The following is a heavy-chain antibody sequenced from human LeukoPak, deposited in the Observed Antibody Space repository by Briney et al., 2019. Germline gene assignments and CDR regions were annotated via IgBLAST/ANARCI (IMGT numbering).Heavy chain of an antibody. CDR2: VSNDGRDK. Sequence: TGGSLRLSCAASGXTFNAYAMHWVRQAPGKGLEWVAVVSNDGRDKHYADSVKGRFTISRDNSENTLYLQMNTLRAEDTAVYYCARDRNSPAKYYFDYWGQGTLVTVSS. CDR3: ARDRNSPAKYYFDY. J-gene: IGHJ4*02. D-gene: IGHD1-14*01. CDR1: GXTFNAYA. V-gene: IGHV3-30*01.